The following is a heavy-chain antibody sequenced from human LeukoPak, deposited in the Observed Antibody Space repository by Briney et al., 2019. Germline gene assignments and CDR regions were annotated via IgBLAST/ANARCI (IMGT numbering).Heavy chain of an antibody. CDR2: IYYSGST. J-gene: IGHJ6*03. D-gene: IGHD2-15*01. CDR3: ARGGVVVVVGGLHYMDV. V-gene: IGHV4-39*07. CDR1: GGSISSDNYY. Sequence: PSETLSLTCTVSGGSISSDNYYWGWIRQPPGKGLEWIGSIYYSGSTYYNPSLKSRVTISVDTSKNQFSLKLSSVTAADTAVYYCARGGVVVVVGGLHYMDVWGKGTTVTVSS.